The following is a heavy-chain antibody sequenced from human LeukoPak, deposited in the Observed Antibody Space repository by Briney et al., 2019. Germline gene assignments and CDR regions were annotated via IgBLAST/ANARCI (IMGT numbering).Heavy chain of an antibody. J-gene: IGHJ4*02. CDR3: ARESRSGYYTTRSGYFDY. D-gene: IGHD3-3*01. CDR2: INWNGGST. CDR1: GFTFDDYG. Sequence: GGSLRLSCAIPGFTFDDYGMSWFRQAPGKGLEWVSGINWNGGSTTYAGSVEGRFTISRDNAKNSLDLQMNSLRAEDTALYYCARESRSGYYTTRSGYFDYWGQGTLVTVSS. V-gene: IGHV3-20*04.